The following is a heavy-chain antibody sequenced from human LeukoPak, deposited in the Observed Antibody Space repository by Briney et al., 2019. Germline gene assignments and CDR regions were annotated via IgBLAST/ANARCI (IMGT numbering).Heavy chain of an antibody. CDR2: IKRDGSEK. CDR1: GFTFSSYW. J-gene: IGHJ4*02. Sequence: AGGSLRLSCAASGFTFSSYWISWVRQAPGKGLEWVANIKRDGSEKYYVDSVKGRFTISRDNAKNSLYLQMNSLRAEDTAVYYCASPYGSGSVYYFDYWGQGTLVTVSS. CDR3: ASPYGSGSVYYFDY. D-gene: IGHD3-10*01. V-gene: IGHV3-7*01.